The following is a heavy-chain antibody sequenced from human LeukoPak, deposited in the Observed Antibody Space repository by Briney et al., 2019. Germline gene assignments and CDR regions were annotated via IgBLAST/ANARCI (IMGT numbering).Heavy chain of an antibody. V-gene: IGHV3-23*01. Sequence: GGSLRLSCAASGFTFSSYWMSWVRQAPGKGLEWVSAISGSGGSTYYADSVKGRFTISRDNSKNTLYLQMNSLRAEDTAVYYCAKDGGEYYDILTGYYPRLYYMDVWGKGTTVTISS. CDR2: ISGSGGST. J-gene: IGHJ6*03. CDR1: GFTFSSYW. CDR3: AKDGGEYYDILTGYYPRLYYMDV. D-gene: IGHD3-9*01.